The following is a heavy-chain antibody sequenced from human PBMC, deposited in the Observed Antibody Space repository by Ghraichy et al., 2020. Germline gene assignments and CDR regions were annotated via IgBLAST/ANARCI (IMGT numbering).Heavy chain of an antibody. Sequence: GESLNISCTASGFTFSSYYMSWVRQAPGRGLEWVGNIKEDGSETYYADSVKGRFTISRDNAKKSVYLQMNSLRAEDTAVYYCARASPHGGYDCGLDSWGQGTLVTVSS. CDR3: ARASPHGGYDCGLDS. V-gene: IGHV3-7*01. J-gene: IGHJ4*02. D-gene: IGHD5-12*01. CDR2: IKEDGSET. CDR1: GFTFSSYY.